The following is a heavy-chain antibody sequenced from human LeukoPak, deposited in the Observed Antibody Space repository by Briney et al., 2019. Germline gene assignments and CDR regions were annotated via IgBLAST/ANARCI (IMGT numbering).Heavy chain of an antibody. CDR3: AKDLAGGNGDYNYYYYGMDV. CDR2: ISWNSGSI. J-gene: IGHJ6*02. Sequence: GGSLRLSCAASGFTFDGYAMHWVRQAPGKGLEWVSGISWNSGSIGYADSVKGRFTISRDNAKNSLYLQMNSLRAEDTALYYCAKDLAGGNGDYNYYYYGMDVWGQGTTVTVSS. D-gene: IGHD4-17*01. V-gene: IGHV3-9*01. CDR1: GFTFDGYA.